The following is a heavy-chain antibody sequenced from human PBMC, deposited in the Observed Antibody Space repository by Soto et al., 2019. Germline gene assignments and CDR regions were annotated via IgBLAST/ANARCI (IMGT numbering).Heavy chain of an antibody. CDR2: VSSYNGNT. D-gene: IGHD3-10*01. V-gene: IGHV1-18*01. Sequence: ASVKVSCKTSGYTFTDHGIDWVRQAPGQGLEWVGWVSSYNGNTNYAYNLRDRVIMTTDASTSTAYMVLRGLRSDDTAVYYCAREVEGSYSPADFWGQGTPVTVSS. J-gene: IGHJ4*02. CDR3: AREVEGSYSPADF. CDR1: GYTFTDHG.